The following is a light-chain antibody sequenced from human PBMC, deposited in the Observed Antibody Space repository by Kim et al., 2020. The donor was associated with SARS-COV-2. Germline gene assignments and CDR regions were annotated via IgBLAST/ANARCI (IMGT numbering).Light chain of an antibody. CDR2: GAS. Sequence: LSPGERATLSCRASQSVSRNYLAWFQQKPGQAPRLLIYGASSRATGIPERFSGSGSGTDFTLTITKLEPEDSAVYYCQQYGRSPDTFGQGTRLEI. J-gene: IGKJ2*01. V-gene: IGKV3-20*01. CDR1: QSVSRNY. CDR3: QQYGRSPDT.